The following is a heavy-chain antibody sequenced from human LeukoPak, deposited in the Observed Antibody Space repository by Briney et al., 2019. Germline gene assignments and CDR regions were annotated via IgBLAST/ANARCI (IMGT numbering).Heavy chain of an antibody. CDR1: GGSISSTSYY. Sequence: SETLSLTCTVSGGSISSTSYYWGWIRQPPGKGLEWLGSIYYSGIIYYNPSLKSRVTISVDTCKNQFSLKLSSVTATDTAVYFCARVNGGSFYYLDVWGKGTTVTVSS. V-gene: IGHV4-39*01. D-gene: IGHD1-26*01. CDR2: IYYSGII. J-gene: IGHJ6*03. CDR3: ARVNGGSFYYLDV.